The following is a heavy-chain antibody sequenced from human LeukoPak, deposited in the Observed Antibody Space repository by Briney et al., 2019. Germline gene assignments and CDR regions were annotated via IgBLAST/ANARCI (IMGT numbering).Heavy chain of an antibody. D-gene: IGHD6-25*01. CDR2: IKQDGIGK. J-gene: IGHJ5*02. CDR1: GFPFSDYW. Sequence: GGSLRLSCAASGFPFSDYWMSWVRQAPGKGLEWVANIKQDGIGKNYVDSVKGRFTISRDNAKKSVFLQMSGLRVEDTAVYYCGAASLSWGQGTLVTVSS. V-gene: IGHV3-7*01. CDR3: GAASLS.